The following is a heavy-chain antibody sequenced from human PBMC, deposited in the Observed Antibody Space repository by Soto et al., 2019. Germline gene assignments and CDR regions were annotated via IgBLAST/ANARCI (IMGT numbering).Heavy chain of an antibody. J-gene: IGHJ4*02. CDR2: ISSSSTI. CDR3: ARALLSCSGGSRYAY. V-gene: IGHV3-48*01. D-gene: IGHD2-15*01. Sequence: GKGLEWVSYISSSSTIYYADSVKGRFTISRDNAKNSLYLQMNSLRAEDTAVYYCARALLSCSGGSRYAYSGQGAL.